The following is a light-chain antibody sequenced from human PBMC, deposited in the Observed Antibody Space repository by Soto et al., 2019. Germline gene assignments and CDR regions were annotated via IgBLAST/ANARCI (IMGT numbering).Light chain of an antibody. CDR1: QSISSW. V-gene: IGKV1-5*03. Sequence: DIQVTQSPSTLSASVGDRVTITCRASQSISSWLAWYQQKPGKAPKLLIYKASSLESGVPSRFSGSGSGTEFTLTISSLQPDDFATYYCQQYNSSRTFGQGTKVEIK. CDR2: KAS. J-gene: IGKJ1*01. CDR3: QQYNSSRT.